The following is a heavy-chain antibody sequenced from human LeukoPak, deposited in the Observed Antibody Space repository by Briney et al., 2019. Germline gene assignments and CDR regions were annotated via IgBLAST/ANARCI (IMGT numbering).Heavy chain of an antibody. CDR3: ARSYCSSTSCSDYMDV. CDR2: INPNSGGT. V-gene: IGHV1-2*02. D-gene: IGHD2-2*01. J-gene: IGHJ6*03. Sequence: ASVKVSCKASGYTFTDYYMHWVRQAPGQGLEWMGWINPNSGGTNRAQKFQGRVTMTGDTSISTGYMELSRLRSDDTAVYYCARSYCSSTSCSDYMDVWGKGTTVTISS. CDR1: GYTFTDYY.